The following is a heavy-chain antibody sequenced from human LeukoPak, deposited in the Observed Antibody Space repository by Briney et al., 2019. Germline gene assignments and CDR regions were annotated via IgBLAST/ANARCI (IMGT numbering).Heavy chain of an antibody. CDR3: AAGYSSSWSDY. CDR2: IYTSGST. Sequence: SETLSLTCTVSGGSISSYYWSWIRQPAGEGLEWIGRIYTSGSTNYNPSLKSRVTMSVDTSKNQFSLKLSSVTAADTAVYYCAAGYSSSWSDYWGQGTLVTVSS. CDR1: GGSISSYY. J-gene: IGHJ4*02. D-gene: IGHD6-13*01. V-gene: IGHV4-4*07.